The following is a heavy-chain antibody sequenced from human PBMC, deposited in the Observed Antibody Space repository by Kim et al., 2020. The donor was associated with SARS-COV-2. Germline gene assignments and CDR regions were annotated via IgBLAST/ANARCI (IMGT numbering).Heavy chain of an antibody. J-gene: IGHJ4*02. V-gene: IGHV1-3*01. Sequence: FQGRVTITRDTSASTAYMELSSLRSEDTAVYYCARASITMVRGVILPFDYWGQGTLVTVSS. CDR3: ARASITMVRGVILPFDY. D-gene: IGHD3-10*01.